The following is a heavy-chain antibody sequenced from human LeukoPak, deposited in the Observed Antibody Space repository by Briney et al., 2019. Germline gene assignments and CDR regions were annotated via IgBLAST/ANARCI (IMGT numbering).Heavy chain of an antibody. J-gene: IGHJ3*02. Sequence: ASVKVSCKASGYTFTGYYMHWVRQAPGQGLEWMGWINPHSGGTNYAQKFQGWVTMTSDTSISTAYMELSRLKSDDTAVYYCARDHVGEDSGAFDIWGQGTMVTVSS. CDR1: GYTFTGYY. V-gene: IGHV1-2*04. D-gene: IGHD3-10*01. CDR2: INPHSGGT. CDR3: ARDHVGEDSGAFDI.